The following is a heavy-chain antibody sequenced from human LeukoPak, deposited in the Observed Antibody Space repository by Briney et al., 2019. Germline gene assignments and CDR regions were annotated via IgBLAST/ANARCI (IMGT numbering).Heavy chain of an antibody. J-gene: IGHJ4*02. CDR2: IYHSEST. CDR3: ARVAYSGSYPDY. V-gene: IGHV4-38-2*02. D-gene: IGHD1-26*01. Sequence: SETLSLTCTVSGYSISSGYYWGWIRQPPGKGLEWIGSIYHSESTYYNPSLKSRVTISVDTSKNQFSLKLSSVTAADTAVYYCARVAYSGSYPDYWGQGTLVTVSS. CDR1: GYSISSGYY.